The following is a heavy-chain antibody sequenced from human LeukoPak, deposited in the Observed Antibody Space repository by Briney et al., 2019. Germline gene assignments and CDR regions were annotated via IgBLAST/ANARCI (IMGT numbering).Heavy chain of an antibody. Sequence: GGSLRLSCAASGFTFSSYWMSWVRQAPGKGLEWVAVIWYDGSNKYYADSVKGRFTISRDNSKNTLYLQMNSLRAEDTAVYYCARDRLAAGLDYWGQGTLVTVSS. J-gene: IGHJ4*02. CDR2: IWYDGSNK. V-gene: IGHV3-33*08. D-gene: IGHD6-13*01. CDR3: ARDRLAAGLDY. CDR1: GFTFSSYW.